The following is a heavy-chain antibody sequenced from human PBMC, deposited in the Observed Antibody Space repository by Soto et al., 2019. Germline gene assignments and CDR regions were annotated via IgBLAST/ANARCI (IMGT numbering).Heavy chain of an antibody. CDR2: IYYSGST. D-gene: IGHD3-3*01. V-gene: IGHV4-59*01. J-gene: IGHJ4*02. CDR1: GGSISSYY. CDR3: ARGADFWSGYFDY. Sequence: SETLSLTCTVSGGSISSYYWSWIRQPPGKGLEWIGYIYYSGSTNYNPSLKSRATISVDTSKNQFSLKLSSVTAADTAVYYCARGADFWSGYFDYWGQGTLVTVSS.